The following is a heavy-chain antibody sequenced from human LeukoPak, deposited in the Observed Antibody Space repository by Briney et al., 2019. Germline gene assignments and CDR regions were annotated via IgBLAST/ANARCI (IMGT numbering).Heavy chain of an antibody. D-gene: IGHD1-1*01. Sequence: PSETLSLTCTVSGGSISTGSYFWNWIRQPAGKGLEWIGHIYTGGSTTYNSSLKSRVVISVDTSKNQFSLKLSSVAAAATAVYYCARGGNWNSYYFDYWSQGTLVTVSS. CDR2: IYTGGST. CDR3: ARGGNWNSYYFDY. CDR1: GGSISTGSYF. V-gene: IGHV4-61*09. J-gene: IGHJ4*02.